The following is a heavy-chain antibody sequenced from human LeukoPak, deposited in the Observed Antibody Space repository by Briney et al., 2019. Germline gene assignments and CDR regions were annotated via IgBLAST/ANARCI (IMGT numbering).Heavy chain of an antibody. CDR3: ARDRMLWGHDAFAI. Sequence: GASVKVSCKASGYTFTAYYTHWVRQAPGQGLEWMGWINPNSGGTDYAQKFQGRVTMTSDASISTAYMELTWLRSDDTAVYFCARDRMLWGHDAFAIWGQGTLVTVSS. CDR2: INPNSGGT. J-gene: IGHJ3*02. CDR1: GYTFTAYY. D-gene: IGHD2-2*01. V-gene: IGHV1-2*02.